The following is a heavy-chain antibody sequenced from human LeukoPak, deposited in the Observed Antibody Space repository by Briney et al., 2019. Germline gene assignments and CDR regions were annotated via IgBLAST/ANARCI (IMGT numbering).Heavy chain of an antibody. CDR1: GYSITSTSF. CDR2: INHLGSA. CDR3: AREDGSSGYDDF. D-gene: IGHD5-12*01. V-gene: IGHV4-38-2*02. J-gene: IGHJ4*02. Sequence: NPSETLSLTCSVSGYSITSTSFWAWIRQTPGKGLEWIGSINHLGSAYYNPSLESRVTISVDTSKNHFSLNLKSVTAADTAVYYCAREDGSSGYDDFWGQGTLVTVSP.